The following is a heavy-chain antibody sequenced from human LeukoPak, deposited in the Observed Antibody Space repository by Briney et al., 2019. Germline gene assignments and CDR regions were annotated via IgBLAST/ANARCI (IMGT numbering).Heavy chain of an antibody. V-gene: IGHV3-30*02. CDR3: AKDLLLWFGGEYNWFDP. J-gene: IGHJ5*02. CDR2: IWFDGSNE. CDR1: GFTFSSYG. Sequence: GGSLRLSCAASGFTFSSYGMHWVRQAPGKGLEWVAFIWFDGSNEYYAESVKGRFAISRDNSKNPLYLQMNSLRAEDTAVYYCAKDLLLWFGGEYNWFDPWGQGTLVTVSS. D-gene: IGHD3-10*01.